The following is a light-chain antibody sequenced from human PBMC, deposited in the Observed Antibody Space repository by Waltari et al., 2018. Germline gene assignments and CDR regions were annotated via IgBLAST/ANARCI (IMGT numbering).Light chain of an antibody. CDR2: EVS. J-gene: IGLJ2*01. V-gene: IGLV2-8*01. Sequence: QSALTQPPSASGSPGQSVTISCTGTSSDVGAYNYVSWYPQHPDKAPQLVIFEVSQRPSGVPYRFSSSKSGNTASLTVSGLQAEDEADDYCFSYAGSNNLVFGGGTKLTVL. CDR3: FSYAGSNNLV. CDR1: SSDVGAYNY.